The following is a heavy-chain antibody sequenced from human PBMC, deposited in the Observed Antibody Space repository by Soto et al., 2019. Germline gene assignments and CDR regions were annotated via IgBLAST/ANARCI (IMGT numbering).Heavy chain of an antibody. V-gene: IGHV1-18*01. CDR3: ARYCSSTSCDHYFDY. CDR1: GYSFTNYD. D-gene: IGHD2-2*01. CDR2: ISPYNGDT. J-gene: IGHJ4*02. Sequence: ASVKVSCKASGYSFTNYDISWVRQAPGRGLEWMGWISPYNGDTNYAQKLQGRVTMTTDTSTSTAYMEPRSLRSDDTAVYYCARYCSSTSCDHYFDYWGQGTLVTVSS.